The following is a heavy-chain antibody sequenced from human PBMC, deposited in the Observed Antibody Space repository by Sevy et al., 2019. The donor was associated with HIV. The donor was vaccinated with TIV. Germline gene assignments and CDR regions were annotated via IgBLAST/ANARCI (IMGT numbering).Heavy chain of an antibody. Sequence: GGSLRLSCAASGFSFSIYWMHWVRQVPGKGLVGVSRINSDGSSTTYADSVKGRFTFSRDNAKNTLFLQMNSLRVEDTAVYYCVREGVGGYSYGFDYWGQGTLVTVSS. V-gene: IGHV3-74*03. CDR1: GFSFSIYW. J-gene: IGHJ4*02. CDR2: INSDGSST. CDR3: VREGVGGYSYGFDY. D-gene: IGHD5-18*01.